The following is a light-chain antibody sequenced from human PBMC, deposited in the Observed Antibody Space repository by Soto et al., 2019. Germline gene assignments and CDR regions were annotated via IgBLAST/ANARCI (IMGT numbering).Light chain of an antibody. CDR2: AAS. Sequence: DIQMPPSPSTLSGSVVDRVTITCRASQSISSYLNWYQQKPGKAPKLLIYAASSLQSGVPSRFSGSGSGTDFTLTISSLQPEDFATYYCQQSYSTPLTFGGGTKVDIK. J-gene: IGKJ4*01. CDR1: QSISSY. CDR3: QQSYSTPLT. V-gene: IGKV1-39*01.